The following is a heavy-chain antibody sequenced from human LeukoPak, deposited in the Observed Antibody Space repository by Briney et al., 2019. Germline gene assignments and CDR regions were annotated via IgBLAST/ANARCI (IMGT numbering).Heavy chain of an antibody. CDR1: GFTFTNAW. Sequence: GGSLRLSCAASGFTFTNAWMSRVRQAPGKGLGWGGRIKSKTDDGTRDFAAPVKGRFSISRDDSKNTVYLQMNSLKIEDTAVYYCATGTGMSDFDYWGRGTLVTVSS. J-gene: IGHJ4*02. CDR3: ATGTGMSDFDY. V-gene: IGHV3-15*01. CDR2: IKSKTDDGTR. D-gene: IGHD6-13*01.